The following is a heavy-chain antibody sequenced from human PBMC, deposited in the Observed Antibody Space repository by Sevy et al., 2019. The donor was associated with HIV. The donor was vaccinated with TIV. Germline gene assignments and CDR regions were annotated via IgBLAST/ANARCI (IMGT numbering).Heavy chain of an antibody. J-gene: IGHJ4*02. CDR1: GFTFSRYG. D-gene: IGHD2-21*01. Sequence: GGSLRLSCAASGFTFSRYGIHWVRRAPGKGLEWVAGIWFDGSKKFYVKSVKGRFTISRDNSKKMLYLQMNSLRAEDTAVYYCAKDLNEGDVSSDFDSWGQGTLVTVSS. CDR3: AKDLNEGDVSSDFDS. CDR2: IWFDGSKK. V-gene: IGHV3-33*06.